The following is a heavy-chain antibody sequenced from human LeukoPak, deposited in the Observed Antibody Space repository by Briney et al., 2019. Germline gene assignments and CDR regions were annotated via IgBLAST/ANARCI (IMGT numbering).Heavy chain of an antibody. V-gene: IGHV1-3*01. CDR2: INAGNGNT. D-gene: IGHD6-13*01. CDR3: ARGPRAAADDY. J-gene: IGHJ4*02. CDR1: GYTFINYA. Sequence: ASVKVSCKASGYTFINYAINWGRQAPGQRPEWIGWINAGNGNTKYAQKFQGRVTITRDTSASTAYMELSSLTSEDTGIYYCARGPRAAADDYWGQGTLATVSS.